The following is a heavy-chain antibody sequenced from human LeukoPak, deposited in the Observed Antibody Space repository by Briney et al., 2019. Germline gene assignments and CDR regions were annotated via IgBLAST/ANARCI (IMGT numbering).Heavy chain of an antibody. CDR1: RYTFTVYF. CDR3: ARAYYYDISGPISAFDL. J-gene: IGHJ3*01. V-gene: IGHV1-2*02. CDR2: INTHSGDT. D-gene: IGHD3-22*01. Sequence: ASVKVSCTASRYTFTVYFLHWMRQAPGQGLELLGWINTHSGDTKYEQNFQGRVTMTRDTSISTAYMQLSSLTSDDTAVYFCARAYYYDISGPISAFDLWGQGTMVTVSS.